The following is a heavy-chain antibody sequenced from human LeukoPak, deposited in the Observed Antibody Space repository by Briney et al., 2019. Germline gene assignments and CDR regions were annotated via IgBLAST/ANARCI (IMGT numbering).Heavy chain of an antibody. CDR3: ASFSLDVVGAKFDY. J-gene: IGHJ4*02. D-gene: IGHD1-26*01. Sequence: SETLSLTCTVSGGSISSYYWSWIRQPPGKGLEWIGYIYYSGSTNYNPSLKSRVTISVDTSKNQFSLKLSSVTAADTAVYHCASFSLDVVGAKFDYWGQGTLVTVSS. CDR2: IYYSGST. CDR1: GGSISSYY. V-gene: IGHV4-59*08.